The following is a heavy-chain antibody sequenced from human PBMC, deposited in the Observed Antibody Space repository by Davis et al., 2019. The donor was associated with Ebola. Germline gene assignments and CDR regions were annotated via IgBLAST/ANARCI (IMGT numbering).Heavy chain of an antibody. Sequence: SETLSLTCAVYGGSFSGYYWTWIRQPPGKGLEWIGEINHSGITNYNPSLKSRVTISGDTSKNQFSLNVNSVTAADTAMYYCARTPQYTSYGSYFDYWGQGALVTVSS. CDR2: INHSGIT. CDR3: ARTPQYTSYGSYFDY. CDR1: GGSFSGYY. D-gene: IGHD1-26*01. J-gene: IGHJ4*02. V-gene: IGHV4-34*01.